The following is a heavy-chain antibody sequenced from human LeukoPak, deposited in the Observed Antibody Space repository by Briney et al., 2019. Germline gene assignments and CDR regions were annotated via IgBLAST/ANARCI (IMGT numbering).Heavy chain of an antibody. CDR1: GFTFSSYW. CDR2: INSDGRST. CDR3: ARVTTFGVVATFDY. D-gene: IGHD3-3*01. V-gene: IGHV3-74*01. J-gene: IGHJ4*02. Sequence: GGSLRLSCAASGFTFSSYWMHWVAQAPGKGLVWFSRINSDGRSTSYADSVKGRFTISRDSAKNTLYLQMNSLRAEDTAVYYCARVTTFGVVATFDYWGQGTLVTVSS.